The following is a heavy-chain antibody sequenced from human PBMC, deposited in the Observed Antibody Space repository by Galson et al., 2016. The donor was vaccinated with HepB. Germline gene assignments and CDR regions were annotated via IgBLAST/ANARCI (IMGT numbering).Heavy chain of an antibody. CDR1: GGSFSGYY. D-gene: IGHD5-18*01. CDR2: INHGGRT. V-gene: IGHV4-34*01. Sequence: LSLTCTVSGGSFSGYYWTWIRQPPGKGLEWIGEINHGGRTNYNPSLKSRITISVDTSKNHFSLNLSSMTAADTAVYYCAKTTPQKGYSFGSWGQGTLVTVSS. CDR3: AKTTPQKGYSFGS. J-gene: IGHJ5*02.